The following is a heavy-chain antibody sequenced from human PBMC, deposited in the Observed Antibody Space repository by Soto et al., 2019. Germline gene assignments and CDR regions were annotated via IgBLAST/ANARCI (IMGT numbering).Heavy chain of an antibody. D-gene: IGHD3-10*01. V-gene: IGHV3-11*01. CDR2: ISSSAGTI. CDR1: GLTFSDHY. CDR3: ARAPYFGSGTYYSYALDV. J-gene: IGHJ6*02. Sequence: QVQLVESGGGLVKPGGSLRLSCAASGLTFSDHYMTWIRQAPGKGLEWISYISSSAGTIYYADSVKGRFTISRDNAKNSLYLQMTNLRAEDTAVYDCARAPYFGSGTYYSYALDVWGQGTTVTVSS.